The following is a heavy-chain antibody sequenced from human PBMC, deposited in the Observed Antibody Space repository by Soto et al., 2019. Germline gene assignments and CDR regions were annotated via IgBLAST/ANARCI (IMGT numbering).Heavy chain of an antibody. Sequence: PSETLSLTCAVYGESFTSYYWSWIRQPPGKGLEWIGEINHSGSTNYNPSLKSRVTISVDTSKNQFSLKLSSVTAADTAVYYCARGDFGMAFIAAAGTDRRVVAPWGQGTLVTVSS. CDR1: GESFTSYY. D-gene: IGHD6-13*01. CDR3: ARGDFGMAFIAAAGTDRRVVAP. J-gene: IGHJ5*02. CDR2: INHSGST. V-gene: IGHV4-34*01.